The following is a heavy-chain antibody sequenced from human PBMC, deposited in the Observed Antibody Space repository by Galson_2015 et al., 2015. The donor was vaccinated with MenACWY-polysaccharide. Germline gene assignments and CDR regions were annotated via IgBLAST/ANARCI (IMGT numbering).Heavy chain of an antibody. J-gene: IGHJ5*02. CDR2: IKQDGSER. CDR1: GFSLSGYW. D-gene: IGHD2-21*02. V-gene: IGHV3-7*01. CDR3: ARGRVTLGP. Sequence: SLRLSCAASGFSLSGYWMSWVRQAPGKGLEWVANIKQDGSERNYVDSVKGRFTISRDNAKNSLDLQMNSLRAEDTAVYYCARGRVTLGPWGQGTLVTVSS.